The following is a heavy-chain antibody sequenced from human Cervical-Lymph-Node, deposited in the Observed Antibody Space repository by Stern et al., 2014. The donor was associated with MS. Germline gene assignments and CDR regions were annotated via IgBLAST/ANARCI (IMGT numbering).Heavy chain of an antibody. D-gene: IGHD4-11*01. Sequence: QVQLVQSVAEVKKPGSSVKVSCKASGGTFSTFSINWVRQVPGQSLEWMGGIIPIFDTPNFAQKFQGRVTITADSSTSTVYMALNSLRFDDTAVYYCVLPSTVTTAAFDVWGRGTMVTVSS. CDR2: IIPIFDTP. J-gene: IGHJ3*01. CDR1: GGTFSTFS. V-gene: IGHV1-69*06. CDR3: VLPSTVTTAAFDV.